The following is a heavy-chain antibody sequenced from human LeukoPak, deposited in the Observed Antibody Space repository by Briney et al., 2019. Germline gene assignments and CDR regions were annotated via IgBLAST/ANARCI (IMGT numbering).Heavy chain of an antibody. J-gene: IGHJ4*02. V-gene: IGHV3-21*01. D-gene: IGHD1-26*01. CDR3: ARETGGSYGIDY. Sequence: GGSLRLSCAASGFTFNAYSMNWVRQAPGKELEWVSSISSGSSYIYFADSVKGRFTISRDNAKNSLYLQMNSLRAEDTAVYYCARETGGSYGIDYWGQGTLVTVAS. CDR2: ISSGSSYI. CDR1: GFTFNAYS.